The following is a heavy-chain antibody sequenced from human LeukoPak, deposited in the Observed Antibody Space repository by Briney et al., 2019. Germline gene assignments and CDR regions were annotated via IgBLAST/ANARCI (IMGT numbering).Heavy chain of an antibody. CDR2: IYSGGST. D-gene: IGHD6-19*01. V-gene: IGHV3-53*01. CDR3: AKGLSSGWNLKGSDY. Sequence: PGGSLRLSCAASGFTVSSNYMSWVRQAPGKGLEWVSVIYSGGSTYYADSVKGRLTISRDNSKNTLYLQMNSLRAEDTAVYYCAKGLSSGWNLKGSDYWGQGTLVTVSS. CDR1: GFTVSSNY. J-gene: IGHJ4*02.